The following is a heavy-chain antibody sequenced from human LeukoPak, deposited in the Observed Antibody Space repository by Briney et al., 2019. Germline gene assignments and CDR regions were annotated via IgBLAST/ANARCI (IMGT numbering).Heavy chain of an antibody. CDR2: IIPILGIA. Sequence: GASVKVSCKASGGTFSSYAISWVRQAPGQGLEWMGRIIPILGIANYAQKFQGRVTVTADKSTSTAYMELSSLRSENTAVYYCARGSGYDFHYWGQGTLVTVSS. V-gene: IGHV1-69*04. J-gene: IGHJ4*02. CDR3: ARGSGYDFHY. CDR1: GGTFSSYA. D-gene: IGHD5-12*01.